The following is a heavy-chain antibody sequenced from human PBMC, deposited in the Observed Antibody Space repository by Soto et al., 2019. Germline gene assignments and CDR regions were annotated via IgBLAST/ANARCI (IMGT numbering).Heavy chain of an antibody. Sequence: EVQLVESGGGLVQPGRSLRLSCAASGFTFDDDAMHWVRQGPGKGLEWVSSISWNSGNLGYADSVKGRFTISRDNAKNSLYLQMNSLRGEDTALYYCAKGASTTVFAFNDYWGQGTLVTVSS. CDR2: ISWNSGNL. V-gene: IGHV3-9*01. D-gene: IGHD4-17*01. CDR3: AKGASTTVFAFNDY. J-gene: IGHJ4*02. CDR1: GFTFDDDA.